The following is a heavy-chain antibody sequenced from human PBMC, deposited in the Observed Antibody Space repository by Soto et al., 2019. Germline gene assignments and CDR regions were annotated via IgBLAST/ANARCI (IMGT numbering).Heavy chain of an antibody. CDR1: GYSFTSYW. J-gene: IGHJ6*02. D-gene: IGHD6-13*01. CDR3: ASPAGYSSSWSGYYYYYGMDV. V-gene: IGHV5-10-1*01. CDR2: IDPSDSYT. Sequence: PGESLKISCKGSGYSFTSYWISWARQMPGKGLEWMGRIDPSDSYTNYSPSFQGHVTISADKSISTAYLQWSSLKASDTAMYYCASPAGYSSSWSGYYYYYGMDVWGQGTTVTVSS.